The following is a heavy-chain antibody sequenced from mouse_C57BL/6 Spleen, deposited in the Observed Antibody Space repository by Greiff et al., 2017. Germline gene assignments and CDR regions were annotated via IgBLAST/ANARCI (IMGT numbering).Heavy chain of an antibody. D-gene: IGHD2-14*01. J-gene: IGHJ1*03. CDR3: AREVSYWYLDV. V-gene: IGHV1-82*01. CDR1: GYAFSSSW. CDR2: IYPGDGDT. Sequence: VQLQQSGPELVKPGASVKISCKASGYAFSSSWMNWVKQRPGKGLEWIGRIYPGDGDTNYNGKFKGKATLTADKSSSTAYMQLSSLTSEDSAVYFCAREVSYWYLDVWGTGTTVTVSS.